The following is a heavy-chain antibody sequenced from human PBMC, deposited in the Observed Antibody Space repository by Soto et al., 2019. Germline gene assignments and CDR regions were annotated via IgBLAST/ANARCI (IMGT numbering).Heavy chain of an antibody. CDR1: GFTFSSYG. J-gene: IGHJ4*02. V-gene: IGHV3-30*18. D-gene: IGHD3-9*01. CDR3: AKEIRLLRYFGD. Sequence: QVQLVESGGGVVQPGRSLRLSCAASGFTFSSYGMHWVRQAPGKGLEWVAVISYDGSNKYYADSVKGRFTISRDNSKNTLYLQMNSLRAEDTAVYYCAKEIRLLRYFGDWGQGTLVTVSS. CDR2: ISYDGSNK.